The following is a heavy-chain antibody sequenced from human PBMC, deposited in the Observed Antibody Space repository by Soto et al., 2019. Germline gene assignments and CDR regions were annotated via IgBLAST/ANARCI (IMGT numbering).Heavy chain of an antibody. Sequence: PGESLKISCKGSGYSFTSYWIGWVRQMPGKGLEWMGIIYPGDSDTRYSPSFQGQVTISADKSISTAYLQWSSLKASDTAMYDCARHDRGLYYYDSSGYYFSEPTKYYFDYWGQGTLVTVSS. CDR3: ARHDRGLYYYDSSGYYFSEPTKYYFDY. CDR2: IYPGDSDT. CDR1: GYSFTSYW. J-gene: IGHJ4*02. V-gene: IGHV5-51*01. D-gene: IGHD3-22*01.